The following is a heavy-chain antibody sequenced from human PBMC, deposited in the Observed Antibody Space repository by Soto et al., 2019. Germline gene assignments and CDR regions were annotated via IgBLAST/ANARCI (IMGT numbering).Heavy chain of an antibody. J-gene: IGHJ4*02. CDR3: AKSNDTSAYYLSIDS. CDR2: VTSSAIAT. CDR1: GYRFSEYA. V-gene: IGHV3-23*01. Sequence: EVHLLEAGGGLVQPGGSLRLSCVGSGYRFSEYAMAWIRQAPGKGLEWVTGVTSSAIATYYADSVKGRFTISRNNSLNILYLQMDNLGADDTAVYYCAKSNDTSAYYLSIDSWGQGTQVTVSS. D-gene: IGHD3-22*01.